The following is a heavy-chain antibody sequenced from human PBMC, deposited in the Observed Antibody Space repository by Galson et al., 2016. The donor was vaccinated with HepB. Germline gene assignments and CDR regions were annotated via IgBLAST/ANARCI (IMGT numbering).Heavy chain of an antibody. CDR1: GFTFSDYY. Sequence: SLRLSCAASGFTFSDYYISWIRQAPGKGPEWVSYISSTSSYISYADSVNGRFTISRDNAKSSLYLQMNSLRAEDTAVYFCARIYYYGSGSYYNRNLFDYWGQGTLVTVSS. CDR2: ISSTSSYI. J-gene: IGHJ4*02. D-gene: IGHD3-10*01. V-gene: IGHV3-11*06. CDR3: ARIYYYGSGSYYNRNLFDY.